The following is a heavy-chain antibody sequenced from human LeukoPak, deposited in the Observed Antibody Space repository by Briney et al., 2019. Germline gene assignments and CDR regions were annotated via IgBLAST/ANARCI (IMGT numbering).Heavy chain of an antibody. CDR1: GGSISSYY. D-gene: IGHD1-1*01. CDR3: ARGPTRYYFDY. CDR2: IFYSGST. V-gene: IGHV4-59*01. J-gene: IGHJ4*02. Sequence: SETLSPTCTVSGGSISSYYWSWIRQSPGKGLQWIGYIFYSGSTNYNPSLKSRVTISVDTSKNQFSLSLTSVTAADTALYYCARGPTRYYFDYWGQGTLVTVSS.